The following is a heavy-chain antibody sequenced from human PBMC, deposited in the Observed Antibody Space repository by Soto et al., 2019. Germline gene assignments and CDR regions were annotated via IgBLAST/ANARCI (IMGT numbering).Heavy chain of an antibody. J-gene: IGHJ5*02. V-gene: IGHV4-30-4*01. Sequence: KASETLSLTCTVSGGSISSGDYYWSWIRQPPGKGLEWIGYIYHSGSTYYDPSVKSRVTISVDTSKNQFSLKVRSVTAADTAVYYCARELPRMNRFDPWGQGTLVTVSS. CDR3: ARELPRMNRFDP. CDR2: IYHSGST. CDR1: GGSISSGDYY. D-gene: IGHD2-15*01.